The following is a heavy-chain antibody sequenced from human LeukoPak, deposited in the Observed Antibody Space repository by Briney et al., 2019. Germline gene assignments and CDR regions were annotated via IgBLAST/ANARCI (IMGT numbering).Heavy chain of an antibody. CDR3: ARGHSPVTTKVSYFQH. CDR1: GGSFGGYY. D-gene: IGHD4-17*01. V-gene: IGHV4-34*01. Sequence: SETLSLTCAVYGGSFGGYYWSWIRQPPGKGLEWIGEINHSGSTNYNPSLKSRVTILVDTSKNQFSLKLSSVTAADTAVYYCARGHSPVTTKVSYFQHWGQGTLVTVSS. J-gene: IGHJ1*01. CDR2: INHSGST.